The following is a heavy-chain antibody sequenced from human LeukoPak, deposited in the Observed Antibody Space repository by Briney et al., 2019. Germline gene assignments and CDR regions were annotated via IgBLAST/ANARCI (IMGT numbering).Heavy chain of an antibody. D-gene: IGHD6-13*01. CDR1: GYSFTSYW. J-gene: IGHJ5*02. V-gene: IGHV5-51*01. CDR3: ARGRAAARYNWFDP. Sequence: GESLQISCQGSGYSFTSYWIGWVRQLPGKGLEWMGIIYPGDSDTRYSPSFQGQVTISADKSISTAYLQWSSLKASDTAMYYCARGRAAARYNWFDPWGQGTLVTVSS. CDR2: IYPGDSDT.